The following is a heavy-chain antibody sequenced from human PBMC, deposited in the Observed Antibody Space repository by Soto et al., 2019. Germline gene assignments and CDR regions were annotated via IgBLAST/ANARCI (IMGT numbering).Heavy chain of an antibody. CDR1: GFTFSDYW. D-gene: IGHD2-15*01. Sequence: GGSLRLSCAASGFTFSDYWMNWVRQTPGERLEWVASIKYDGREKNYVDSVKGRFTISRDNAKNSVYLQMASLRAEDTAVYYCARDGVAPGLYFDHWGQGTPVTVSS. CDR3: ARDGVAPGLYFDH. CDR2: IKYDGREK. V-gene: IGHV3-7*05. J-gene: IGHJ4*02.